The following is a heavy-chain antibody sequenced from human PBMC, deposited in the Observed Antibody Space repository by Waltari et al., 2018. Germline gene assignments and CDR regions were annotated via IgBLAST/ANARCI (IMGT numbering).Heavy chain of an antibody. CDR3: ARALKGGSYYNVRAFDI. D-gene: IGHD3-10*01. J-gene: IGHJ3*02. CDR2: IYYSGST. Sequence: QVQLQESGPGLVKPSQTLSLTCTVSGGSISSGDYYWSWIRQPPGTGLEWIGYIYYSGSTYYNPSLKSRVTISVDTSKNQFSLKLSSVTAADTAVYYCARALKGGSYYNVRAFDIWGQGTMVTVSS. CDR1: GGSISSGDYY. V-gene: IGHV4-30-4*08.